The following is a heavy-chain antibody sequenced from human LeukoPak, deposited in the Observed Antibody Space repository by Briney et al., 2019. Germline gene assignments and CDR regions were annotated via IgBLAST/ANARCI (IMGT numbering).Heavy chain of an antibody. Sequence: PSETLSLTCTVSGYSLSSGYFWGWIRPPPGKGLEWIENIHHSGTTYFNPSLGSRVTISVDTSKNQFSLKLDSVTAADTAVYYCARAAMIGDFWSGYVYYFDSWGQGTLVTVSS. D-gene: IGHD3-3*01. CDR1: GYSLSSGYF. CDR2: IHHSGTT. V-gene: IGHV4-38-2*02. J-gene: IGHJ4*02. CDR3: ARAAMIGDFWSGYVYYFDS.